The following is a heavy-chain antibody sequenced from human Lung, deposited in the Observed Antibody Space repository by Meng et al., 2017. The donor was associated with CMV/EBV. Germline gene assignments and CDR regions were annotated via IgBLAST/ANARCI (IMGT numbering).Heavy chain of an antibody. J-gene: IGHJ4*02. CDR3: ARAYCTGTSCPVGY. CDR2: INYSGTT. CDR1: GGSLNGYY. D-gene: IGHD2-2*01. V-gene: IGHV4-34*01. Sequence: SETLSLTXAVYGGSLNGYYWSWIRQPPGKGLEWIAIINYSGTTNYSPSLKSRVTISLHSSKNQFSLNLNSVTAADTAVYYCARAYCTGTSCPVGYWGQGSLVTVSS.